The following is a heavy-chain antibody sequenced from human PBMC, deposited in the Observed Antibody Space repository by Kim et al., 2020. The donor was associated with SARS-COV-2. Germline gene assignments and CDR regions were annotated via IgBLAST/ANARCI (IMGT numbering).Heavy chain of an antibody. V-gene: IGHV7-4-1*02. J-gene: IGHJ6*02. D-gene: IGHD2-2*01. CDR2: INTNTGNP. CDR3: ARGYCSSTSCYGLHYYYYGMDV. CDR1: GYTFTSYA. Sequence: ASVKVSCKASGYTFTSYAMNWVRQAPGQGLEWMGWINTNTGNPTYAQGFTGRFVFSLDTSVSTAYLQISSLKAEDTAVYYCARGYCSSTSCYGLHYYYYGMDVWGQGTTFTVSS.